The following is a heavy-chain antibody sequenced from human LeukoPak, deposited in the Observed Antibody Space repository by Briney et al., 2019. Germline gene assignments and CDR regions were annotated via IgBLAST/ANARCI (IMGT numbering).Heavy chain of an antibody. CDR1: GFTFGSYS. V-gene: IGHV3-48*01. J-gene: IGHJ5*02. CDR2: ISSSGSTI. D-gene: IGHD3-22*01. Sequence: GGSLRLSCAASGFTFGSYSMNWVRQAPGKGLEWVSYISSSGSTIYYAESVKGRFTISRDNSKNTLYLQMNSLRAEDTAVYYCAKAGAYYYDSSGSWGQGTLVTVSS. CDR3: AKAGAYYYDSSGS.